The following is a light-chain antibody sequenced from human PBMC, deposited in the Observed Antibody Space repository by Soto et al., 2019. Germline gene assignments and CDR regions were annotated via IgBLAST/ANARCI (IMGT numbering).Light chain of an antibody. J-gene: IGKJ4*01. CDR2: GAS. V-gene: IGKV3-15*01. Sequence: EIVMTQSPATLSVSPGERATLSCRASQSVSSILAWYQQKPGQAPRLLIYGASTKATGIPARFSGSGSGTEFTLNIRSLQSEDFAVYYCQQYNNWPLTFGGGTKVEIK. CDR1: QSVSSI. CDR3: QQYNNWPLT.